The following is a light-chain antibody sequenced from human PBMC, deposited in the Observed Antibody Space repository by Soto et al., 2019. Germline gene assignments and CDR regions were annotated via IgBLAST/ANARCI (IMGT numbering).Light chain of an antibody. CDR2: DDS. V-gene: IGLV3-21*02. J-gene: IGLJ2*01. CDR1: NIGSKS. Sequence: SYELTQPPSVSVAPGQTARITCGGNNIGSKSVHWYQQKAGQAPVLVVHDDSDLPSGIPERFSGSNSGNTATLTISRVEAGDEADYYCQVWDSSTDHVVFAGGTKLTV. CDR3: QVWDSSTDHVV.